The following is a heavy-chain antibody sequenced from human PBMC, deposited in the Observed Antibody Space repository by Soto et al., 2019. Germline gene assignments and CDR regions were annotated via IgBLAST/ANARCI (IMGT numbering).Heavy chain of an antibody. CDR3: AGTYYYDSSGYYLWDY. V-gene: IGHV4-4*07. Sequence: PSETLSLTCTVSGGSISSYYWSWIRQPAGKGLEWIGRIYTSGSTNYNPSLKSRVTMSVDTSKNQFSLKLSSVTAADTAVYYCAGTYYYDSSGYYLWDYWGQGTLVTVSS. J-gene: IGHJ4*02. D-gene: IGHD3-22*01. CDR2: IYTSGST. CDR1: GGSISSYY.